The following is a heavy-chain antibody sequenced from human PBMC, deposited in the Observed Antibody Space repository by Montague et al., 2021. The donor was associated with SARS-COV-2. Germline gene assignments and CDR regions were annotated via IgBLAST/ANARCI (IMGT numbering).Heavy chain of an antibody. J-gene: IGHJ4*02. CDR2: ISSSSSYI. D-gene: IGHD3-16*02. V-gene: IGHV3-21*01. CDR3: ARDLGYDYVWGSYRHLDN. Sequence: SLRLSCAASGFTFSSYSMNWVRQAPGKGLEWVSSISSSSSYIYYADSVKGRFTISRDNAKNSLYLQMISLRAEDTAVYYCARDLGYDYVWGSYRHLDNWGQGTLVTVSS. CDR1: GFTFSSYS.